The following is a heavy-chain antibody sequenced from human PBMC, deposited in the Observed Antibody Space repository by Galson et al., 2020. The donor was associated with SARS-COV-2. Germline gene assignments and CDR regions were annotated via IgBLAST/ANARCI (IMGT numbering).Heavy chain of an antibody. V-gene: IGHV1-8*01. CDR3: ASGGYCSSTSCYKGPDYYYYYGMDV. Sequence: ASVKVTCKASGYTFTSYDINWVRQATGQGLEWMGWMNPNSGNTGYAQKFQGRVTMNRNTSISTAYMELSSLRSEDTAVYYCASGGYCSSTSCYKGPDYYYYYGMDVWGQGTTVTVSS. CDR1: GYTFTSYD. CDR2: MNPNSGNT. J-gene: IGHJ6*02. D-gene: IGHD2-2*02.